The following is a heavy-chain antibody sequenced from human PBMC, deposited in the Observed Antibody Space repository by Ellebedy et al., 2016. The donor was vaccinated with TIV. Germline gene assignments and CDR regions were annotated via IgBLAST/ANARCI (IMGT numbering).Heavy chain of an antibody. V-gene: IGHV3-23*01. Sequence: GESLKISXAASGFTFSSYAMSWVRQAPGKGLEWVSAISGSGGSTYYADSVKGRFTISRDNSKNTLYLQMNGLRAEDTAVYYCATDSGSSHWGQGTLVTVSS. CDR2: ISGSGGST. D-gene: IGHD1-26*01. CDR1: GFTFSSYA. J-gene: IGHJ4*02. CDR3: ATDSGSSH.